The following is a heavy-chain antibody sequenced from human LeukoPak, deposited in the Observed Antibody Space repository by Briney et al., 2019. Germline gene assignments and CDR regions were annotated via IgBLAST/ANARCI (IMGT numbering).Heavy chain of an antibody. CDR2: IYYSGST. Sequence: PSETLSLTCTVSGGPISSYYWSWIRQPPGKGLEWIGYIYYSGSTNYNPSLKSRVTISVDTSKDQISLKLSSVTAADTAVYYCARTWKYRFDPWGQGTLVTVSS. V-gene: IGHV4-59*08. CDR3: ARTWKYRFDP. J-gene: IGHJ5*02. D-gene: IGHD1-1*01. CDR1: GGPISSYY.